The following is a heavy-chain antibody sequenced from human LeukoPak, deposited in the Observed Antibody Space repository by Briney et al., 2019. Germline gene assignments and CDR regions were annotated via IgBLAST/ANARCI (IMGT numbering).Heavy chain of an antibody. CDR2: VHYSGST. CDR1: GGSISTYH. J-gene: IGHJ4*02. Sequence: SETLSLTCTVSGGSISTYHWSWIRQPPGKGLEWIGYVHYSGSTSYNPSLKSRVTISVDTSKNQFSLKLSSVTAADTAVYYCARLRAKRPPDYWGQGTLVTLSS. V-gene: IGHV4-59*12. CDR3: ARLRAKRPPDY.